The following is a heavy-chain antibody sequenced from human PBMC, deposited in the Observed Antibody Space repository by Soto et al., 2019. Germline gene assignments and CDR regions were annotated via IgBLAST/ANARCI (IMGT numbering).Heavy chain of an antibody. V-gene: IGHV3-30*18. CDR1: GFTFSSYG. CDR3: AKEYGSGSYYGMDV. D-gene: IGHD3-10*01. CDR2: ISYDGSNK. Sequence: GGSLRLSCAASGFTFSSYGMHWVRQAPGKGLEWVAVISYDGSNKYYADSVKGRFTISRDNSKNTLYLQMNSLRAEDTAVYYCAKEYGSGSYYGMDVWGQGTTVTVSS. J-gene: IGHJ6*02.